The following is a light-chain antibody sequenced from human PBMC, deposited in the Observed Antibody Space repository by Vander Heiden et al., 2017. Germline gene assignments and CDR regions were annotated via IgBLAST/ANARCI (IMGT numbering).Light chain of an antibody. V-gene: IGKV3-15*01. CDR2: GAS. CDR3: QQYNNWPRT. Sequence: ELVITQSPATLSVSPGERATLSCRASQSVSSNLAWYQQKPGQAPRLLIYGASTRATGIPARFSGSGSGTEFTLTISSLQSEDFAVYYCQQYNNWPRTFGGGTKVEIK. J-gene: IGKJ4*01. CDR1: QSVSSN.